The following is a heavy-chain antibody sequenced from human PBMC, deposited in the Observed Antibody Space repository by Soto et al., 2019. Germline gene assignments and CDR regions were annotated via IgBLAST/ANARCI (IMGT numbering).Heavy chain of an antibody. J-gene: IGHJ4*02. CDR1: GFTFSSYA. CDR2: ISYDGSNK. D-gene: IGHD3-22*01. V-gene: IGHV3-30-3*01. Sequence: GGSLRLFCAASGFTFSSYAMHWVRQAPGKGLEWVAVISYDGSNKYYADSVKGRFTISRDNSKNTLYLQMNSLRAEDTAVYYCARALYDSSGYYLPGLFGAYWGQGTLVTVSS. CDR3: ARALYDSSGYYLPGLFGAY.